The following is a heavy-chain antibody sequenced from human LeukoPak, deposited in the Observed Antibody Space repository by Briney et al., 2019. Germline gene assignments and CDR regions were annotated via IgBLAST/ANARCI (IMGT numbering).Heavy chain of an antibody. V-gene: IGHV3-15*01. Sequence: GGSLRLSCVASGFTFSTYSLNWVRQAPGKGLEWVGRIKSRPDGGTTDYAAPVKGRFTISRDDSKNTLYLQMNSLKTEDTAVYYCTTKIDYWGQGTLVTVSS. CDR1: GFTFSTYS. J-gene: IGHJ4*02. CDR3: TTKIDY. CDR2: IKSRPDGGTT.